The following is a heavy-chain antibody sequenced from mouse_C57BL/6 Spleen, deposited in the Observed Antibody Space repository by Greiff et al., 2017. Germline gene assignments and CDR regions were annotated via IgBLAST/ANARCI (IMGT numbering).Heavy chain of an antibody. CDR2: INPGSGGT. CDR1: GYAFTNYL. J-gene: IGHJ4*01. D-gene: IGHD2-3*01. CDR3: ARGILYDGYYDAMDY. Sequence: QVQLQQSGAELVRPGTSVKVSCKASGYAFTNYLIEWVKQRSGQGLEWIGVINPGSGGTNYNEKFKGKATLTADKSSSTAYMQLSSLTSEDSAVYFCARGILYDGYYDAMDYWGQGTSVTVSS. V-gene: IGHV1-54*01.